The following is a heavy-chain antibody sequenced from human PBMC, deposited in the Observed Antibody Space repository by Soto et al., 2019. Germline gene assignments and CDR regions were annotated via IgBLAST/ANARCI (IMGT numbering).Heavy chain of an antibody. V-gene: IGHV4-59*01. D-gene: IGHD2-15*01. CDR1: GGSISGYY. CDR3: AKEGGGPLNWFDP. CDR2: IYFSGST. J-gene: IGHJ5*02. Sequence: SETLSLTCTVSGGSISGYYWHWIRLPPGKGLEWIGYIYFSGSTNYNPSLKSRVTISVDTSKNQFSLKLSSVTTADTAVYYCAKEGGGPLNWFDPWGQGTLVTVSS.